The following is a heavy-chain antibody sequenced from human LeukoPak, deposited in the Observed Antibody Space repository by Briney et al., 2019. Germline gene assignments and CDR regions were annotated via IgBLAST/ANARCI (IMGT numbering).Heavy chain of an antibody. CDR2: INPSGGST. Sequence: GASVKVSCKASGYTFTSYYMHWVRLAPGQGREWMGIINPSGGSTSYAQKFQGRVTMTRDTSTSTVYMELSSLRSEDTAVYYCARDVGDGYAEDYWGQGTLVTVSS. D-gene: IGHD5-24*01. J-gene: IGHJ4*02. CDR3: ARDVGDGYAEDY. CDR1: GYTFTSYY. V-gene: IGHV1-46*01.